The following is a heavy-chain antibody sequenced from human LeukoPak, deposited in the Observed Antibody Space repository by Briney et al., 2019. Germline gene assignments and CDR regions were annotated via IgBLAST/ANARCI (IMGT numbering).Heavy chain of an antibody. CDR1: GYTFSNFG. CDR2: ISGNNDNP. Sequence: GASVRVSCKASGYTFSNFGIYWLLQAPGQGLEWMGWISGNNDNPNYGQKFQGRFTVTTDSSTNTAYMELRNLRLDDTAVYYCARDGTSTDDLGGQGTLVTVSS. CDR3: ARDGTSTDDL. J-gene: IGHJ4*02. D-gene: IGHD2-2*01. V-gene: IGHV1-18*01.